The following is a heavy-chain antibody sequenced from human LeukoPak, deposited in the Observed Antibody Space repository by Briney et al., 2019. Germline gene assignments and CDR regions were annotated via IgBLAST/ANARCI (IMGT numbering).Heavy chain of an antibody. CDR2: QTANRDAK. Sequence: GALRLSCAASGFTATRYAIHWVRQAPGAGLEWVAIQTANRDAKFYADSVKGRFTLSRDDSQNTVFLQMNSLRAEDTALYYCARDAQSGARYDFDYWGQGTLVTVSS. D-gene: IGHD1-26*01. CDR1: GFTATRYA. J-gene: IGHJ4*02. V-gene: IGHV3-30*04. CDR3: ARDAQSGARYDFDY.